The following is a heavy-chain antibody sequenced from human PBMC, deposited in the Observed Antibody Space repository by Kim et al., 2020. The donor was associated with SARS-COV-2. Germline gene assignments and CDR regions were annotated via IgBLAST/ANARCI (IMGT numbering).Heavy chain of an antibody. CDR3: AKDEYYYDSSGYYYY. CDR2: ISYDGSNK. J-gene: IGHJ4*02. D-gene: IGHD3-22*01. V-gene: IGHV3-30*18. Sequence: GGSLRLSCAASGFTFSSYGMHWVRQAPGKGLEWVAVISYDGSNKYYADSVKGRFTISRDNSKNTLYLQMNSLRAEDTAVYYCAKDEYYYDSSGYYYYWGAGTLTTVSS. CDR1: GFTFSSYG.